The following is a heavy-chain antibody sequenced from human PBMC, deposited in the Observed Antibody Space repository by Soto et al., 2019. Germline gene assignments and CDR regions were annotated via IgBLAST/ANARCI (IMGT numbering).Heavy chain of an antibody. CDR2: ISYDGGNK. CDR1: GFTFSSYG. V-gene: IGHV3-30*18. Sequence: QVQLVESGGGGVQPGRSLRLSCAASGFTFSSYGMHWVRQAPGKGLEWVAVISYDGGNKYYADSVKGRFTISRDNSKNTLYLQMNSLRAEDTAVYYCAKDRGYSYRLGNDYWGQGTLVTVSS. J-gene: IGHJ4*02. CDR3: AKDRGYSYRLGNDY. D-gene: IGHD5-18*01.